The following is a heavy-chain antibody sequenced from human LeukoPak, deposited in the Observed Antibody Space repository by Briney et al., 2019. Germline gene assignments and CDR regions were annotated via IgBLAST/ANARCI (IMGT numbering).Heavy chain of an antibody. CDR1: GYSFPNYW. Sequence: GESLKISCKGSGYSFPNYWIGWVRQMPRKGLEWIGIIYPGDSHTRYSPSFQDQVTISVDKSISTAYLQWSSLKASDTAMYYCARGPYAYTSSATLGSYNWFDPWGQGSLVTVSS. CDR3: ARGPYAYTSSATLGSYNWFDP. CDR2: IYPGDSHT. D-gene: IGHD2-2*02. V-gene: IGHV5-51*01. J-gene: IGHJ5*02.